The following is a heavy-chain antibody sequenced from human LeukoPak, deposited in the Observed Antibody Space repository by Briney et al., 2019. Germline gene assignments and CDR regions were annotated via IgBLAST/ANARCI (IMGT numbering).Heavy chain of an antibody. V-gene: IGHV4-31*03. CDR2: IYYSGST. J-gene: IGHJ4*02. Sequence: PSETLSLTCTVSGGSISSGGYYWSWIRQHPGKGLEWIGYIYYSGSTYYNPSLKSRVTTSVDTSKNQFSLKLSSVTAADTAVYYCARVSPQGPAARYLYFDYWGQGTLVTVSS. CDR1: GGSISSGGYY. CDR3: ARVSPQGPAARYLYFDY. D-gene: IGHD2-2*01.